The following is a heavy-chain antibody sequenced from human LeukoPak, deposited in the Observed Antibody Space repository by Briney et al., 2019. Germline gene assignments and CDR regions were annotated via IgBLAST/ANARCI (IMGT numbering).Heavy chain of an antibody. CDR1: GFTFSNYA. CDR2: ISGSGGST. V-gene: IGHV3-23*01. CDR3: AKDGERYGSGSINWFDP. J-gene: IGHJ5*02. D-gene: IGHD3-10*01. Sequence: GGSLRLSCAASGFTFSNYAMSWVRQAPGKGLEWVSAISGSGGSTYYADSVKGRFTISRDNSKNTLYLQMNSLRAEDTAVYYCAKDGERYGSGSINWFDPWGQGTLVTVSS.